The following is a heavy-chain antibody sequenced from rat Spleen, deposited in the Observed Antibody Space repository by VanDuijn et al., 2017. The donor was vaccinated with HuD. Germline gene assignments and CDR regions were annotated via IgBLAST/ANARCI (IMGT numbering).Heavy chain of an antibody. V-gene: IGHV5-29*01. CDR3: ARRRRDWFYFDY. J-gene: IGHJ2*01. CDR2: ISYNDLSL. D-gene: IGHD1-1*01. Sequence: EVQLVESGGDLVQPGRSLKLSCAASGFTFSNYGMAWVRQSPTKGLEWVATISYNDLSLYYRDSVKGRFTISRDNAKSALYLQMDSLRSEDTATYYCARRRRDWFYFDYWGQGVMVTVSS. CDR1: GFTFSNYG.